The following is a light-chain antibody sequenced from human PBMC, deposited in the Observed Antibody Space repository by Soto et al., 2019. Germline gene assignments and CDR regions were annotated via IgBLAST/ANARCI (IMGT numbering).Light chain of an antibody. CDR3: SSYKRSSIEYV. Sequence: QSALTQPASVSGSPGQSITISCTGTSSDVGGYNYVSWYQQHPGKAPKLMIYDVSNRPSGVSNRFSGSKSGNTASLTISGLQADDEADDYCSSYKRSSIEYVFGTGTKLTVL. V-gene: IGLV2-14*01. J-gene: IGLJ1*01. CDR2: DVS. CDR1: SSDVGGYNY.